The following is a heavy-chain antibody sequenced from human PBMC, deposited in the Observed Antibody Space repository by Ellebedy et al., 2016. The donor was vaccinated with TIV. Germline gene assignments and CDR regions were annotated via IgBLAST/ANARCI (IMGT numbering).Heavy chain of an antibody. CDR2: VFGRDNT. D-gene: IGHD6-19*01. CDR3: VRDRYTTGWYAFDV. J-gene: IGHJ3*01. V-gene: IGHV3-66*01. Sequence: PGGSLSLSCVASGFNVKDDYMSWVRQAPGKGLEWVALVFGRDNTAYGDSVRGRFPVSRDAGTNTLFLQMNNLRDDDTAIYFGVRDRYTTGWYAFDVWGLGTMVSVSS. CDR1: GFNVKDDY.